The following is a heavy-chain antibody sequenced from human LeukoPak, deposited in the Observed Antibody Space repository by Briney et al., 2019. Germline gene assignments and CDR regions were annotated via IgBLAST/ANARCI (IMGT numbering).Heavy chain of an antibody. V-gene: IGHV3-74*01. CDR3: ARDLGFTVTTGLGQYYYYGMDV. J-gene: IGHJ6*02. CDR2: INSDGSST. Sequence: AGGSLRLSCAASGFTFSSYWMHWVRHAPGKGLVWVSRINSDGSSTSYADSVKGRFTISRDNAKNTLYLQMNSLRAEDTAVYYCARDLGFTVTTGLGQYYYYGMDVWGQGTTVTVSS. D-gene: IGHD4-17*01. CDR1: GFTFSSYW.